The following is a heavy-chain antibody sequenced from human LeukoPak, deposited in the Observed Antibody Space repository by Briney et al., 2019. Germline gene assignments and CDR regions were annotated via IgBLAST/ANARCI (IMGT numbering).Heavy chain of an antibody. V-gene: IGHV1-2*02. CDR3: ARTSIAARRADFDY. Sequence: ASVKVSCKTSGYTFTDYYIHWMRQAPGQGLEWMGWINSNSGGTSYAQKFQGRVTLTRDTPTGTAFMELNRLTSDDTAVYYCARTSIAARRADFDYWGQGTVVTVSS. D-gene: IGHD6-6*01. J-gene: IGHJ4*02. CDR2: INSNSGGT. CDR1: GYTFTDYY.